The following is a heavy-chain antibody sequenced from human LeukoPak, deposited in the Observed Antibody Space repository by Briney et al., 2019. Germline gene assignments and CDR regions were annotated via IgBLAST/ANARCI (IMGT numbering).Heavy chain of an antibody. CDR2: INPGDSDT. V-gene: IGHV5-51*01. Sequence: GESLKISCKDSGYSYTTYWMGWVRQMPGKGLEWIGIINPGDSDTKYSPSLHGQVTMSADKSISTAYLQWSSLKASDTAMYYCARLPYYDILTGYSYFVYWGQGTLVTVSS. J-gene: IGHJ4*02. D-gene: IGHD3-9*01. CDR3: ARLPYYDILTGYSYFVY. CDR1: GYSYTTYW.